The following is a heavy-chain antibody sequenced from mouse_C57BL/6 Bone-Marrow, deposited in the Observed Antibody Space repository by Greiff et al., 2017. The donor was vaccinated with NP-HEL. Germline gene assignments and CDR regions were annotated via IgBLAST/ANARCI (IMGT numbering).Heavy chain of an antibody. CDR3: ARHEGGDYGNPPSYFDY. CDR2: FYPGSGSI. J-gene: IGHJ2*01. D-gene: IGHD2-1*01. Sequence: QVQLKQSGAELVKPGASVKLSCKASGYTFTEYTIHWVKQRSGQGLEWIGWFYPGSGSIKYNEKFKDKATLTADKSSSTVYMELSRLTSEDSAVYFCARHEGGDYGNPPSYFDYWGQGTTLTVSS. V-gene: IGHV1-62-2*01. CDR1: GYTFTEYT.